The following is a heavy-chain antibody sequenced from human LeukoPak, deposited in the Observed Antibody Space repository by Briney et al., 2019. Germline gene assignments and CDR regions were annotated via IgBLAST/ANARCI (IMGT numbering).Heavy chain of an antibody. J-gene: IGHJ5*02. V-gene: IGHV1-2*02. CDR1: GYTFTGYY. CDR3: ARSYRSGSYWFDP. D-gene: IGHD1-26*01. Sequence: ASVKVSCKASGYTFTGYYMHWVRQAPGQGLEWMGWINPNSGGTNYAQKFQGRVTMTRDTSISTAYMELSRLRSDDTAVYYCARSYRSGSYWFDPWGQGTLVTVSS. CDR2: INPNSGGT.